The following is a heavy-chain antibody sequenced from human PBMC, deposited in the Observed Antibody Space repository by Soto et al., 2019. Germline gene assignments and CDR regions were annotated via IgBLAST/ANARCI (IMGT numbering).Heavy chain of an antibody. J-gene: IGHJ3*01. CDR2: IFHGGNT. V-gene: IGHV4-38-2*01. CDR3: ARARWYDAFDV. Sequence: SETLSLTCAVSGFFIGSGDYWGWIRKPPGKGLEWIGSIFHGGNTYYNPSLKSRVTISVDMSKNQFSLKLNSVTAADTAVYYCARARWYDAFDVWGQGTVVTVSS. D-gene: IGHD2-15*01. CDR1: GFFIGSGDY.